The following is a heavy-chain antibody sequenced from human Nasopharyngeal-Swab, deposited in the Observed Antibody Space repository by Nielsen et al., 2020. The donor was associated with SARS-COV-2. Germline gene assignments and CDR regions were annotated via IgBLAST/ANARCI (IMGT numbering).Heavy chain of an antibody. J-gene: IGHJ4*02. CDR3: ARIAAAGIFDY. CDR2: IYYSGST. D-gene: IGHD6-13*01. Sequence: WIRQPPGKGLEWIAYIYYSGSTYYNPSLKSRVTISVDTSKNQLSLKLSSVTAADTAVYYCARIAAAGIFDYWGQGTLVTVSS. V-gene: IGHV4-31*02.